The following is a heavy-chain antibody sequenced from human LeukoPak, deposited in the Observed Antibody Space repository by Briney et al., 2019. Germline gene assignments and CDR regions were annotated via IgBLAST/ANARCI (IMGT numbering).Heavy chain of an antibody. CDR1: GYTLTELS. CDR2: FDPEDGET. CDR3: ATERDYYDSNHAFDI. V-gene: IGHV1-24*01. D-gene: IGHD3-22*01. Sequence: GTSVKVSCKVSGYTLTELSMHWVRQAPGKGLEWMGGFDPEDGETIYAQKFQGRVTMTEDTSTDTAYMELGSLRSEDTAVYYCATERDYYDSNHAFDIWGQGTMVTVSS. J-gene: IGHJ3*02.